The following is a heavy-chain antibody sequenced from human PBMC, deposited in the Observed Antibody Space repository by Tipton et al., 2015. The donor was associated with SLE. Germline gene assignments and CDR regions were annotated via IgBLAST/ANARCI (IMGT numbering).Heavy chain of an antibody. J-gene: IGHJ5*02. D-gene: IGHD1-26*01. V-gene: IGHV4-61*02. CDR2: IYARGGT. CDR1: GGSISSGSDY. Sequence: LRLSCTVSGGSISSGSDYWRWIRQPDGKGLEWIGRIYARGGTNYNPSLKSRVTISVDTSKNQFSLKLTSVTAADTAVYYCARDRWESFYWFDPWGQGTLVTVSS. CDR3: ARDRWESFYWFDP.